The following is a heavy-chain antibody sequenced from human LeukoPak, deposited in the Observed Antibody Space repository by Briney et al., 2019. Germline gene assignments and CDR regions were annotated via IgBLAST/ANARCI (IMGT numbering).Heavy chain of an antibody. CDR3: AKGGYYDSSGYYAANYFDY. CDR1: GFTFDDYA. V-gene: IGHV3-9*01. CDR2: ISWNSGSI. Sequence: GGSLRLSCAASGFTFDDYAMHWVRQAPGKGLEWVSGISWNSGSIGYADSVKGRFTISRDNTKNSLYLQMNSLRAEDTALYYCAKGGYYDSSGYYAANYFDYWGQGTLVTVSS. J-gene: IGHJ4*02. D-gene: IGHD3-22*01.